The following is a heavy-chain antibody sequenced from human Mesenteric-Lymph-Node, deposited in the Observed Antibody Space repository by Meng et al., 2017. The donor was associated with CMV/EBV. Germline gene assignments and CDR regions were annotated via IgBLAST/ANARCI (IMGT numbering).Heavy chain of an antibody. CDR2: INSDGSST. CDR1: GFSVNGTY. J-gene: IGHJ6*02. CDR3: AAGYYYGMDV. Sequence: GGSLRLSCAASGFSVNGTYMNWVRQAPGKGLEWVSRINSDGSSTSYADSVKGRFTISRDNAKNTLYLQMNSLRAEDTAVYYCAAGYYYGMDVWGQGTTVTVSS. V-gene: IGHV3-74*01.